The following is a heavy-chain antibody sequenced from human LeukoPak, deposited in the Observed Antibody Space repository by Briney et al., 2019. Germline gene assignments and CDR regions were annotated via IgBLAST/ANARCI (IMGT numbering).Heavy chain of an antibody. Sequence: ASVKVSCKASGYTFTSYDINWVRQATGQGLEWMGWMNPNSGNTGYAQKFQGRVTMTRNTSISIAYMELSSLRSEDTAVYYCARAAGLWSIYDAFDIWSQGTMVTVSS. J-gene: IGHJ3*02. V-gene: IGHV1-8*01. CDR3: ARAAGLWSIYDAFDI. D-gene: IGHD5-18*01. CDR2: MNPNSGNT. CDR1: GYTFTSYD.